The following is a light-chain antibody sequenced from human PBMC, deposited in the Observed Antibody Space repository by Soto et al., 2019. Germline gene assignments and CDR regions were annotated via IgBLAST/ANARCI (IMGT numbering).Light chain of an antibody. CDR3: QSYDSSLSGSNWV. CDR2: GNI. V-gene: IGLV1-40*01. CDR1: SSNIGAGYD. Sequence: QSVLTQPPSVSGAPGQRVTISCTGSSSNIGAGYDVHWYQQLPGTAPKLLIYGNINRPSGVPDRFSNSRSGTSASLAITGLQDEDEADYYCQSYDSSLSGSNWVFGGGTKLTVL. J-gene: IGLJ3*02.